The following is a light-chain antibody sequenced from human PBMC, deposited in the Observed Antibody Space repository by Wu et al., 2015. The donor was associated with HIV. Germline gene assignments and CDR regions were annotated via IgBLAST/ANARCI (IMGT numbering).Light chain of an antibody. V-gene: IGKV3-11*01. Sequence: DIVLTQSPVTLSLSPGERATLSCRASQNVNNDLAWYQQKPGQPPRLVIHDTSNRATGIPARFTGSGSGTDFTLTISSLEPEDFAVYYCQHRSNGPTFGRGTKVEIQ. CDR1: QNVNND. J-gene: IGKJ1*01. CDR2: DTS. CDR3: QHRSNGPT.